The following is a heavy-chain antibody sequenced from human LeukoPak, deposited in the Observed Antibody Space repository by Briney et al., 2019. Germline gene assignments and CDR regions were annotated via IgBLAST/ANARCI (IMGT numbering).Heavy chain of an antibody. V-gene: IGHV3-21*01. J-gene: IGHJ4*02. CDR3: ARGAHDPTFYYFDY. CDR1: GFTFSSYS. CDR2: ISSSSYI. Sequence: RGSLRLSCAAPGFTFSSYSMNWVRQAPGKGLEWVSSISSSSYIYYADSVKGRFTISRDNAKNSLYLQMNSLRAEDTAVYYCARGAHDPTFYYFDYWGQGTLVTVSS.